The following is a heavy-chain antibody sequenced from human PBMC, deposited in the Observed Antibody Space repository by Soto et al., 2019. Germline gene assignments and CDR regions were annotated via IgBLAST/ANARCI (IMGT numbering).Heavy chain of an antibody. D-gene: IGHD5-12*01. J-gene: IGHJ3*02. CDR2: ISGSGGST. CDR3: AKGYSGYDDAFDI. CDR1: GFTFSSYA. Sequence: GGSLRLSCAASGFTFSSYAMSWVRKAPGKGLEWVSAISGSGGSTYYADSVKGRFTISRDNSKNTLYLQMNSLRAEDTAVYYCAKGYSGYDDAFDIWGQGTMVTVSS. V-gene: IGHV3-23*01.